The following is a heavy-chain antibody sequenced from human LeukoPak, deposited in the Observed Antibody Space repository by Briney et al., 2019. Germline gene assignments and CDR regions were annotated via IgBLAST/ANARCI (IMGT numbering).Heavy chain of an antibody. CDR3: AKDLRRYCSGGSCYFDY. CDR2: IRYDGNNK. V-gene: IGHV3-30*02. CDR1: GFTFSSYG. D-gene: IGHD2-15*01. Sequence: GGSLRLSCAASGFTFSSYGMHWVRQAPGKGLEWVAFIRYDGNNKYYADSVKGRFTISRDNSKNTLYLQMNSLRAEDTAVYYCAKDLRRYCSGGSCYFDYWGQGTLVTVSS. J-gene: IGHJ4*02.